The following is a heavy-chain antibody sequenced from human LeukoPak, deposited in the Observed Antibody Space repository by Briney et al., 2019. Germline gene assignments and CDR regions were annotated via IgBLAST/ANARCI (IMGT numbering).Heavy chain of an antibody. CDR2: IDSSGST. V-gene: IGHV4-61*02. D-gene: IGHD3-22*01. CDR1: GGSISSGSDY. Sequence: SETLSLTCTVSGGSISSGSDYWSWIRQPAGKGLEWIGRIDSSGSTSYNPSLKSRLTISVDTSKNQFSLKLTSVTAADTAVYYCARTNYYDSSGFDYWGQGTLVTVSS. J-gene: IGHJ4*02. CDR3: ARTNYYDSSGFDY.